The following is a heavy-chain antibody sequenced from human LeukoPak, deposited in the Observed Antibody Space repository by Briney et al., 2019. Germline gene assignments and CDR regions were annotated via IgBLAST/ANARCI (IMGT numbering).Heavy chain of an antibody. CDR3: ASGYYYRQDY. CDR1: GGSISSGSYY. CDR2: IYTSGST. V-gene: IGHV4-61*02. D-gene: IGHD3-22*01. Sequence: SQTPSPTCTVSGGSISSGSYYWSWIRQPAGKGLEWIGRIYTSGSTNYNPSLKSRVTISVDTSKNQFSLQLSSVTAADTAVYYCASGYYYRQDYWGQGTLVTVSS. J-gene: IGHJ4*02.